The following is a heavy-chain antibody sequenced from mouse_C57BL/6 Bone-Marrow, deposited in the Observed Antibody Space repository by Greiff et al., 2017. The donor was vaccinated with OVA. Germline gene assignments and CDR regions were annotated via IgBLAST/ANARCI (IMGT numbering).Heavy chain of an antibody. V-gene: IGHV5-9*01. CDR1: GFTFLSFT. D-gene: IGHD2-2*01. J-gene: IGHJ3*01. Sequence: EVKLLEPGGGLVKPGGSLKLSCAASGFTFLSFTMAWVRQTPGKRLDWVASFRGGGGNTYYPDSVKGRFTISRDNAKNTLYLQMSSLRSEDTALYYCARRGLRRTWFAYWGQGTLVTVSA. CDR2: FRGGGGNT. CDR3: ARRGLRRTWFAY.